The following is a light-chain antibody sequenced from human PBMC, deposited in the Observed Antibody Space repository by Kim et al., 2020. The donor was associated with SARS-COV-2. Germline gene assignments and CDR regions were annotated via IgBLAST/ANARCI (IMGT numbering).Light chain of an antibody. CDR1: QSVGSN. CDR2: GAS. V-gene: IGKV3-15*01. Sequence: SVSPRARATLSCRASQSVGSNLAWYQQKPGQAPRLLIYGASTRATGIPARFSGIGSGTEFTITISSLQSEDFAVYYCQQYSNWPYTFGQGTKLEI. CDR3: QQYSNWPYT. J-gene: IGKJ2*01.